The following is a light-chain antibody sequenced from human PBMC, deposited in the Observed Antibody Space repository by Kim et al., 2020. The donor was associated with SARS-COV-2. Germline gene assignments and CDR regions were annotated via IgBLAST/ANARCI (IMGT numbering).Light chain of an antibody. CDR3: QVWDSSSDHPV. V-gene: IGLV3-21*04. CDR1: NIGSKS. J-gene: IGLJ7*01. CDR2: YDS. Sequence: SYELTQPPSVSVAPGKTARITCGGNNIGSKSVHWYQQKPGQAPVLVIYYDSNRPSGIPERFSGSNSGNTATLTISRVEAGDEADYYCQVWDSSSDHPVIGGGAQLDVL.